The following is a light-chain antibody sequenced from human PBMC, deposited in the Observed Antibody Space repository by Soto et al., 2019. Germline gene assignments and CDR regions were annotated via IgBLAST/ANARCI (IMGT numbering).Light chain of an antibody. J-gene: IGKJ5*01. CDR3: QQANSFPIT. Sequence: DIQMTQSPSSLSASVGDRVTITCRASQSIANYLNWYQQKPGTAPKLLIFAASNLQSGVPPRFSGSGSGTDFTLTISSLQPEDFATYFCQQANSFPITFGQGTRLEI. CDR1: QSIANY. CDR2: AAS. V-gene: IGKV1-39*01.